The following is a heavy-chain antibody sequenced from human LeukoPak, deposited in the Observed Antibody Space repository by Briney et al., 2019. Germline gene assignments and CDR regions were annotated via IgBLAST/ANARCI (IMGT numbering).Heavy chain of an antibody. D-gene: IGHD3-22*01. J-gene: IGHJ6*03. V-gene: IGHV1-18*01. Sequence: ASVKVSCKASGYTFTSYSISWVRQAPGQGLEWMGWISAYNGNTNYAQKLQGRVTMTTDTSTSTAYMELRSLRSDDTAVYYCARGWVYYYDSSGYYSSYYYYYYYMDVWGKGTTVTVSS. CDR3: ARGWVYYYDSSGYYSSYYYYYYYMDV. CDR1: GYTFTSYS. CDR2: ISAYNGNT.